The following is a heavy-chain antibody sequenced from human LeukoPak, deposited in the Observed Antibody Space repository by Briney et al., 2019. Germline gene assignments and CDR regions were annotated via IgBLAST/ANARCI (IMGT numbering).Heavy chain of an antibody. CDR2: ISSSSSNI. CDR3: ARDLGYCSSTSCYAVPYNWFDP. CDR1: GFTFSSYN. V-gene: IGHV3-48*02. Sequence: GGSLRLSCAASGFTFSSYNMNWVRQAPGKGLEWVSYISSSSSNIYYADSVEGRFTISRDNAKNSLYLQMNSLRDEDTAVYYCARDLGYCSSTSCYAVPYNWFDPWGQGTLVTVSS. J-gene: IGHJ5*02. D-gene: IGHD2-2*01.